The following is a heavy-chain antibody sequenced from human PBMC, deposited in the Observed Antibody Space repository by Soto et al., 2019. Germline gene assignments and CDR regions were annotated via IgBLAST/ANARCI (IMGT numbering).Heavy chain of an antibody. CDR2: IFWDDDK. V-gene: IGHV2-5*02. D-gene: IGHD5-18*01. CDR1: GVSISPSGAG. CDR3: AHLPWKQLWPRATVVN. J-gene: IGHJ4*02. Sequence: SGPTLVNPTQTLTLTCTFSGVSISPSGAGVGWIRQPPGKALEWQGIIFWDDDKRYRPSLKSRLTITKDTSKNQLVLTMTNMDPVDTATYYCAHLPWKQLWPRATVVNWGQAIQVTVSS.